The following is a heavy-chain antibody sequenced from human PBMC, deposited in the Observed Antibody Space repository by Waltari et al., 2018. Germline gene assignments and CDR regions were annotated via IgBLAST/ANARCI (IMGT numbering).Heavy chain of an antibody. CDR2: IIPIRGIA. CDR3: ARAYYGDYVEYYYYMDV. Sequence: QVQLVQSGAEVKKPGSSVKVSCKASGGTFSSYAISWVRQAPGQGLEWMGGIIPIRGIANDAQKFQSRVTISTDKTTSTAYMELSSLRSEDRAVYYCARAYYGDYVEYYYYMDVWGKGTTVTVSS. J-gene: IGHJ6*03. V-gene: IGHV1-69*10. CDR1: GGTFSSYA. D-gene: IGHD4-17*01.